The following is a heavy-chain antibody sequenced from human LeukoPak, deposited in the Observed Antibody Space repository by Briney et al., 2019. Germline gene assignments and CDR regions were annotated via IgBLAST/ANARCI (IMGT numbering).Heavy chain of an antibody. CDR2: IKQDGSHK. V-gene: IGHV3-7*01. Sequence: PGGSLRLSCAASGFTFSTYWMYRVRQAPGKGLEWVANIKQDGSHKYYVDSVKERFTISRDNAKNSLYLQMNRLRVEDTAVYYCVREEGYWGQGTLVTVSP. CDR1: GFTFSTYW. CDR3: VREEGY. J-gene: IGHJ4*02.